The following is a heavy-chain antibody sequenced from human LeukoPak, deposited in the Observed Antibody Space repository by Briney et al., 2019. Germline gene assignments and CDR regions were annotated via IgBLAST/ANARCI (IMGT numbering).Heavy chain of an antibody. J-gene: IGHJ4*02. CDR2: IYYSGST. CDR1: GGSISNYY. V-gene: IGHV4-59*08. CDR3: ARRYYDIDY. Sequence: PSETLSLTCTVSGGSISNYYWTWIRQPPGKGLEWIGYIYYSGSTNYNPSLKSRVTISVDTSKNQFSLKLSSVTAADTAVYYCARRYYDIDYWGQGTLVTVSS. D-gene: IGHD3-9*01.